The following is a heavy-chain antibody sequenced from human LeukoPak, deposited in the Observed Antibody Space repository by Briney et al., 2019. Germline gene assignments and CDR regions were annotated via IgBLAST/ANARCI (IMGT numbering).Heavy chain of an antibody. J-gene: IGHJ4*02. V-gene: IGHV3-74*01. Sequence: GGSLRLSCAASGLTLSGYWMHWVRQAPGKGLVWVSRINGDASSTSYADSVKGRLTISRDNAKSTLYLQMNSLRVEDTAVYYCARARGNTYGYFEYWGQGTLVTVSS. CDR3: ARARGNTYGYFEY. D-gene: IGHD5-18*01. CDR1: GLTLSGYW. CDR2: INGDASST.